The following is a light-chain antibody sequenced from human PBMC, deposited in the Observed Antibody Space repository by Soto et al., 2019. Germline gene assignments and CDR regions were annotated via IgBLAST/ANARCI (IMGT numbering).Light chain of an antibody. J-gene: IGLJ2*01. CDR3: CSYAGSNNLV. CDR1: SSDVGSYNY. Sequence: QSALTQPPSASGSPGQSVTISCTGTSSDVGSYNYVSWYQQYPGKAPKLMIYEVSKRPSGVPDRFSGSKSGNTASLTVSGLQTEDEADYYCCSYAGSNNLVFGGGTKLTAL. V-gene: IGLV2-8*01. CDR2: EVS.